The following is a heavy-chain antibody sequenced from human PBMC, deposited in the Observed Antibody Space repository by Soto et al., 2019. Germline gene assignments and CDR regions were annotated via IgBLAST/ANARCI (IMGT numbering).Heavy chain of an antibody. CDR3: ARQDCSSTSCYTYDYYYGMDV. V-gene: IGHV5-10-1*01. D-gene: IGHD2-2*02. CDR2: IDPSDSYT. J-gene: IGHJ6*02. CDR1: EYSFTSYW. Sequence: PGESLKISCKGSEYSFTSYWISWVRQMPGKGLEWMGRIDPSDSYTNYSPSFQGHVTISADKSISTAYLQWSSLKASDTAMYYCARQDCSSTSCYTYDYYYGMDVWGQGTTVTVSS.